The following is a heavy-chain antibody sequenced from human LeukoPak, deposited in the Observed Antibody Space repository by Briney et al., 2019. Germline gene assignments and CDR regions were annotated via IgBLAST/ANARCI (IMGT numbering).Heavy chain of an antibody. D-gene: IGHD3-3*01. Sequence: SVKVSCKASGFTFTSPAMQWVRQARGQRPEWIGWIVVGSGNTNYAQKFQERVTITRDMSTSTAYMELSSLRSEDTAVYYCATYYDFWSGYDAFDIWGQGTMVTVSS. CDR3: ATYYDFWSGYDAFDI. CDR1: GFTFTSPA. J-gene: IGHJ3*02. V-gene: IGHV1-58*02. CDR2: IVVGSGNT.